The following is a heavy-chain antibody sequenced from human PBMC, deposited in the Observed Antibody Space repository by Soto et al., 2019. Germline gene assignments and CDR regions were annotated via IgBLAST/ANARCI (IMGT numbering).Heavy chain of an antibody. CDR3: ARRIAMAGHWPIDC. J-gene: IGHJ4*02. D-gene: IGHD6-19*01. CDR2: IYWDDDK. V-gene: IGHV2-5*02. Sequence: QITLKESGPTLVKSTQTLTLTCTFSGFSLSTSGVGVGWIRQPPGKALEWLALIYWDDDKRYSPSLKSRLTITRDTSKNQVVLTMTSVDTVDTATYYCARRIAMAGHWPIDCWGQGTLVTVSS. CDR1: GFSLSTSGVG.